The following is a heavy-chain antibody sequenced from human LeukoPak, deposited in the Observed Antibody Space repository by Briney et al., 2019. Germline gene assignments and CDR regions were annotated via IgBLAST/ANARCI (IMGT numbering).Heavy chain of an antibody. V-gene: IGHV4-34*01. Sequence: SETLSLTCAVYGGSFSGYYWSWIRQPPGKGLEWIGEINHSGSTNYNPSLKSRVTISVDTSKNQFSLKLSSVTAADTAVYYCARCLVTMIVNWFDPWGQGTLVTVSS. CDR1: GGSFSGYY. D-gene: IGHD3-22*01. CDR2: INHSGST. CDR3: ARCLVTMIVNWFDP. J-gene: IGHJ5*02.